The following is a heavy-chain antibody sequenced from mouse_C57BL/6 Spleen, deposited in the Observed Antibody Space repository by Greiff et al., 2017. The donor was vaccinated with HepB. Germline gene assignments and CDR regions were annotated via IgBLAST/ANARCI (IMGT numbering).Heavy chain of an antibody. CDR1: GYTFTSYG. CDR2: IYPRSGNT. CDR3: ARLEGDYYGSRSFDY. Sequence: QVQLQQSGAELARPGASVKLSCKASGYTFTSYGISWVKQRTGQGLEWIGEIYPRSGNTYYNEKFKGKATLTADKSSSTAYMELRSRTSEDSAVYFCARLEGDYYGSRSFDYWGQGTTLTVSS. V-gene: IGHV1-81*01. J-gene: IGHJ2*01. D-gene: IGHD1-1*01.